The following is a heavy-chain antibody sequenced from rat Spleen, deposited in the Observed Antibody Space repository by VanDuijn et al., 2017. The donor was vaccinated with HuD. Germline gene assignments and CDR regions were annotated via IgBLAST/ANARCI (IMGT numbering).Heavy chain of an antibody. CDR3: ARHRYKRTVAAVDY. CDR1: GFTFSDYG. CDR2: ISYDGGST. D-gene: IGHD1-8*01. V-gene: IGHV5-20*01. J-gene: IGHJ2*01. Sequence: EVQLVESGGGLVQPGRSMKLSCAASGFTFSDYGMAWVLQAPTKGLEWVASISYDGGSTYYRDSVKGRFTISRDNAKSTLFLQMDSLRSEDTATYFCARHRYKRTVAAVDYWGHGVMVTVSS.